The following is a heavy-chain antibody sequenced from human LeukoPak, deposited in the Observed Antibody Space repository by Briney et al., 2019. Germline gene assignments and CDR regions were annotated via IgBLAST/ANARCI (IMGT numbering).Heavy chain of an antibody. Sequence: GGSLRLSCAASGFTFSSYAMSLVRQAPGKGLEWVSAISGSGGSTYYADSVKGRFTISRDNSKNTLYLQMNSLRAEDTAVYYCARSSEGFRPFDNSGYLDYWGQGTLVTVSS. V-gene: IGHV3-23*01. CDR2: ISGSGGST. D-gene: IGHD3-22*01. J-gene: IGHJ4*02. CDR3: ARSSEGFRPFDNSGYLDY. CDR1: GFTFSSYA.